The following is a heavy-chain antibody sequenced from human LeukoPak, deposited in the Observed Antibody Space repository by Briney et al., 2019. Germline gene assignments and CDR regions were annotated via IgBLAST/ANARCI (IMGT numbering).Heavy chain of an antibody. V-gene: IGHV3-21*01. J-gene: IGHJ3*02. Sequence: GGSLRLSCAASGFTFSSYSMKWVRQAPGKGVEWGSSISSSSSYIYYADSVKGRFTISRDNAKNTMYLQMNSLRAEDTAVYYCAGRYSSRWYEAGHAFDIWGQGTMVTVSS. CDR2: ISSSSSYI. CDR1: GFTFSSYS. CDR3: AGRYSSRWYEAGHAFDI. D-gene: IGHD6-13*01.